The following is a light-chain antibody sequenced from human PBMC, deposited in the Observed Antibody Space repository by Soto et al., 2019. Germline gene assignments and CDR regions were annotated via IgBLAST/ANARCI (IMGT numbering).Light chain of an antibody. CDR3: QTWGPGVQEV. CDR1: SGLSSYA. J-gene: IGLJ2*01. V-gene: IGLV4-69*01. CDR2: LNSDGSH. Sequence: QSVLTQSPSASASLGASVKLTCTLSSGLSSYAIAWHQQQPEKGPRYLMKLNSDGSHSKGDGIPDRFSGSSSGPERYLTIPSLQSEDEADYCCQTWGPGVQEVFGGGTKLTVL.